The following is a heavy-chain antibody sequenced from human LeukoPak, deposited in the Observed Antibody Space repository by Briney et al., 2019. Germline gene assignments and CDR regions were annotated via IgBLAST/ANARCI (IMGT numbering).Heavy chain of an antibody. CDR1: GGSFSGYY. V-gene: IGHV4-34*01. D-gene: IGHD3-10*01. J-gene: IGHJ3*02. CDR3: ARRMGSGSSHAFDI. Sequence: SETLSLTCAVYGGSFSGYYWSWIRQPPGKGLEWIGEINHSGSTNYNPSLKSRVTISVDTSKNQFSLKLSSVTAADTAVYYCARRMGSGSSHAFDIWGQGTTVTVSS. CDR2: INHSGST.